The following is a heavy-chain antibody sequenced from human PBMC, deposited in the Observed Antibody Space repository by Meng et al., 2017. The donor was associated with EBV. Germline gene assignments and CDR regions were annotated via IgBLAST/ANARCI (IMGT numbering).Heavy chain of an antibody. V-gene: IGHV1-18*01. CDR2: INNVNGDT. Sequence: QVQVEQSGGEVQQPGXPVKVSCKTSGYMFANFGIHWVRRAPGHGLEWLGWINNVNGDTNYAQKFQDRVTMTTDTSTTTVTMELRSLGYDDTAEYYCARESSGSGWSFDIWGQGTLVTVSS. CDR3: ARESSGSGWSFDI. J-gene: IGHJ4*02. D-gene: IGHD6-19*01. CDR1: GYMFANFG.